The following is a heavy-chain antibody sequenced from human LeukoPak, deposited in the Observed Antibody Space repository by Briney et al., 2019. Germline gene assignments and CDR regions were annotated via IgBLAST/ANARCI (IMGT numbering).Heavy chain of an antibody. CDR2: INPNSGGT. D-gene: IGHD3-9*01. CDR1: GYTFTGYY. CDR3: ARVPESYYDILTGSYQGYYYGMDV. J-gene: IGHJ6*02. V-gene: IGHV1-2*02. Sequence: ASVKVSCKASGYTFTGYYMHWVRQAPGQRLEWTGWINPNSGGTNYAQKFQGRVTMTRDTSISTAYMELSRLRSDDTAVYYCARVPESYYDILTGSYQGYYYGMDVWGQGTTVTVSS.